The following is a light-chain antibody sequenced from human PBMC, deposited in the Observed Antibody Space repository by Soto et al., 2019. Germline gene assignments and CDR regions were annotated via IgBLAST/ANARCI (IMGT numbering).Light chain of an antibody. Sequence: ETILTQSPATLSLSPGEGATLSCGASQSVGSSLAWYQQKPGQAPRLLIYAASIRATGIPARFSGSGSGTDFTLTISSLEPEDFAIYYCQQRSNWPGAFGQGTKLEIK. CDR3: QQRSNWPGA. CDR2: AAS. J-gene: IGKJ2*01. V-gene: IGKV3-11*01. CDR1: QSVGSS.